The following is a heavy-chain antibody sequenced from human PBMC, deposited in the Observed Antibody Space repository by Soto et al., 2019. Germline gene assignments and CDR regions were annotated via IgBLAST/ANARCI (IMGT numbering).Heavy chain of an antibody. V-gene: IGHV3-73*02. J-gene: IGHJ6*02. CDR3: TRREVLDDGMDV. D-gene: IGHD1-1*01. Sequence: EVQLVESGGGLVQPGGSLKLSCAASGFTFSGSAMHWVRQASGKGLEWVGRIRSKVNSYATAYAASVKGRFTISRDDSKNTAYLQMNSLKTEDTAVYYCTRREVLDDGMDVWGQGTTVTVSS. CDR2: IRSKVNSYAT. CDR1: GFTFSGSA.